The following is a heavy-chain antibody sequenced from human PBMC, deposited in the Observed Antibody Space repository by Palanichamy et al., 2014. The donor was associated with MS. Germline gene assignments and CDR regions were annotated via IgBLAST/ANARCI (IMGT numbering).Heavy chain of an antibody. D-gene: IGHD2-2*01. CDR2: INPGNGYT. CDR1: GYTFTSYA. Sequence: QVQLVQSGAEVKKPGASVKVSCKASGYTFTSYAMHWVRQAPGQRLEWMALINPGNGYTRYSQKFQGRVTITRDASASTAYMELSSLKSEDTAVYYCARVARDCSSTSCYAFDYWGQGTLVTVSS. CDR3: ARVARDCSSTSCYAFDY. V-gene: IGHV1-3*01. J-gene: IGHJ4*02.